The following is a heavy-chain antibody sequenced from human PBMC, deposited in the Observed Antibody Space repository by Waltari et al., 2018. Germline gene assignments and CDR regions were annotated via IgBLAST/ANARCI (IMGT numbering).Heavy chain of an antibody. CDR2: VSYSEDT. J-gene: IGHJ5*02. CDR3: ARHVVSTLTVDGWFDP. V-gene: IGHV4-39*02. Sequence: QLQLQESGPGLVKTSETLSLTCTVSGGPVRTSSYYCAWFRQPPGRGLEWLGSVSYSEDTYYNPSLKRRVSISIDTSKNHLSLRLTSVAAADTAVDYCARHVVSTLTVDGWFDPWGQGALVTVSS. D-gene: IGHD3-9*01. CDR1: GGPVRTSSYY.